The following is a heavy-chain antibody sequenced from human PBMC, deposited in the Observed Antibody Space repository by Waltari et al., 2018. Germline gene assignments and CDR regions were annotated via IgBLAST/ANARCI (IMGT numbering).Heavy chain of an antibody. D-gene: IGHD2-15*01. V-gene: IGHV3-23*04. CDR1: GFTFSYYA. J-gene: IGHJ6*03. Sequence: EVQLVESGGGLVQPGGSLRLSCAASGFTFSYYAMSWVRQAPGKGLEWVSGISGSGGSTYYADSVKGRFTVSRDNSKNTLYLQMNSLRAEGTAVYYCAKGEGCSGASCYSDYYYYYMDVWGKGTTVTVSS. CDR2: ISGSGGST. CDR3: AKGEGCSGASCYSDYYYYYMDV.